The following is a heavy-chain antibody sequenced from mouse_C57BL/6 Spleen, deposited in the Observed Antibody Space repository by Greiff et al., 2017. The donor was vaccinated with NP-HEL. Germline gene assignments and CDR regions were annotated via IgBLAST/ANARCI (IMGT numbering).Heavy chain of an antibody. CDR1: GYAFTNYL. D-gene: IGHD1-1*01. J-gene: IGHJ4*01. V-gene: IGHV1-54*01. CDR2: INPGSGGT. CDR3: ARRGWGSSYDAMDY. Sequence: QVQLQQSGAELVRPGTSVKVSCKASGYAFTNYLIEWVKQRPGQGLEWIGVINPGSGGTNYNEKFKGKATLTADKSSSTAYMQLSSLTSEDSAVYFCARRGWGSSYDAMDYWGQGTSVTVSS.